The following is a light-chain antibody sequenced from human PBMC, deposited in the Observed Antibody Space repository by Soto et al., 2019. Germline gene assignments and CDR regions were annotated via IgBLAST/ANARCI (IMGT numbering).Light chain of an antibody. CDR2: SNN. CDR3: AAWDDSLSGLYV. V-gene: IGLV1-47*02. J-gene: IGLJ1*01. Sequence: QSVLTQPPSASGTPGQRVTIYCSGSSSNIGSNYVYWYQQLPGTAPKLLIYSNNQRPSGVPDRFSGSKSGTSASLAISGLRSEDEADYYCAAWDDSLSGLYVFGTGTKLTVL. CDR1: SSNIGSNY.